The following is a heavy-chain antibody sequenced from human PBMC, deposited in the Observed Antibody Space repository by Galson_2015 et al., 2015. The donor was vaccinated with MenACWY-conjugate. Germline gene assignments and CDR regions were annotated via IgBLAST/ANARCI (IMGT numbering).Heavy chain of an antibody. V-gene: IGHV3-15*01. Sequence: SLRLSCAASGFTFSNAWMSWVRQAPGKGLEGGGRFKSKTDGGTTDYAAPVKGRFTISRDASKNTLYLQMNSLKTEDTAVYYCTTDLGYCSSASCYAYRYYWGQGTLVTVSS. CDR2: FKSKTDGGTT. CDR3: TTDLGYCSSASCYAYRYY. CDR1: GFTFSNAW. J-gene: IGHJ4*02. D-gene: IGHD2-2*01.